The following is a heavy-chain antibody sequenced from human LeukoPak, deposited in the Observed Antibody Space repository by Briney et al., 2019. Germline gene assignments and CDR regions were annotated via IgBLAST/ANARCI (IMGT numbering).Heavy chain of an antibody. Sequence: ASVKVSCKIPGFSLRDLSMHWVRQGPGKGLEWMGGFDSDSSETIYAQNFQGRVTLTEDTATDTAYMELKSLRSEDTAVYYCATSRNLFGELFNGVDVWGQGTAVTVSS. J-gene: IGHJ6*02. V-gene: IGHV1-24*01. CDR1: GFSLRDLS. CDR2: FDSDSSET. D-gene: IGHD3-10*01. CDR3: ATSRNLFGELFNGVDV.